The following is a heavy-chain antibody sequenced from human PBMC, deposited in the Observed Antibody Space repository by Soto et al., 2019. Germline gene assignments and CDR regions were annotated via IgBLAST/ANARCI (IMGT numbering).Heavy chain of an antibody. CDR1: GFTFTSSA. D-gene: IGHD3-22*01. Sequence: QMQLVQSGPEVKKPGTSVKVSCKASGFTFTSSAVQWVRQARGQRLEWIGWIVVGSGNTNYAQKFQERVTITRDIATSTAYMELSSLRSDDTAVYYCAARGYYYDSSGYSDNAFDIWGQGTMVTVSS. V-gene: IGHV1-58*01. J-gene: IGHJ3*02. CDR2: IVVGSGNT. CDR3: AARGYYYDSSGYSDNAFDI.